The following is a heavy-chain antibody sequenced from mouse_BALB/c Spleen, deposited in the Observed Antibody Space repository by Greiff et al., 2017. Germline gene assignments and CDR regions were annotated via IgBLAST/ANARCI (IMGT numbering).Heavy chain of an antibody. Sequence: EVKLMESGGGLVQPGGSLRLSCATSGFTFTDYYMSWVRQPPGKALEWLGFIRNKANGYTTEYSASVKGRFTISRDNSQSILYLQMNTLRAEDSATYYCARDRGYYAMDYWGQGTSVTVSS. CDR1: GFTFTDYY. V-gene: IGHV7-3*02. CDR3: ARDRGYYAMDY. CDR2: IRNKANGYTT. J-gene: IGHJ4*01.